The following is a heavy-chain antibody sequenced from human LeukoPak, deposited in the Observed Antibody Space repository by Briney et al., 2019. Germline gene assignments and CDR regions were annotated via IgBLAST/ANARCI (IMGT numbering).Heavy chain of an antibody. CDR3: ARDPWAYSSGARWFDP. V-gene: IGHV1-18*01. Sequence: ASVKVSCKASGYTFTSYGISWVRQAPGQRLEWMGWISAYNGNTNYAQKLQGRVTMTTDTSTSTAYMELRSLRSDDTAVYYCARDPWAYSSGARWFDPWGQGTLVTVSS. CDR2: ISAYNGNT. J-gene: IGHJ5*02. CDR1: GYTFTSYG. D-gene: IGHD6-19*01.